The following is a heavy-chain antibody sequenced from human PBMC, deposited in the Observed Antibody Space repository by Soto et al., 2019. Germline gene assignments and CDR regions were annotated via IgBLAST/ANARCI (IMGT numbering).Heavy chain of an antibody. J-gene: IGHJ3*02. CDR1: GYTFTSYG. V-gene: IGHV1-8*02. D-gene: IGHD1-1*01. Sequence: ASVKVSCKASGYTFTSYGISWVRQATGQGLEWMGWMNPNSGNTDYAQKFQGRVTMTRNTSISTAYMELSSLRSEDTAVYYCARASQLDAFDIWGQGTMVTVSS. CDR3: ARASQLDAFDI. CDR2: MNPNSGNT.